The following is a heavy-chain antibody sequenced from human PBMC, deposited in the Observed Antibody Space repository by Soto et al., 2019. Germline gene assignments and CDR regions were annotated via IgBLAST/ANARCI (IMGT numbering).Heavy chain of an antibody. J-gene: IGHJ4*02. CDR3: ASTVRVRRALDY. CDR1: GFTFSSYE. Sequence: GSLRLSCAASGFTFSSYEMNWVRQAPGKGLEWVSYISSSGSTIYYADSVKGRFTISRDNAKNSLYLQMNSLRAEDTAVYYCASTVRVRRALDYWGQGTLVTVSS. D-gene: IGHD3-10*01. CDR2: ISSSGSTI. V-gene: IGHV3-48*03.